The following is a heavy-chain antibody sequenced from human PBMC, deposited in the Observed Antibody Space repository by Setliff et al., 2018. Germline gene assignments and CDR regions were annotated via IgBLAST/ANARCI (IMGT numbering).Heavy chain of an antibody. CDR1: GYTFTRYC. D-gene: IGHD6-19*01. V-gene: IGHV1-18*01. Sequence: ASVKVSCKASGYTFTRYCISWVRQAPGQGLEWMGWISAYDGNTNYAQKLQGRVTMTTDTSTSTVYMEVRSLRSDDTAVYYCARSEEQWLNPGFFDYWGQGTLVTVSS. J-gene: IGHJ4*02. CDR3: ARSEEQWLNPGFFDY. CDR2: ISAYDGNT.